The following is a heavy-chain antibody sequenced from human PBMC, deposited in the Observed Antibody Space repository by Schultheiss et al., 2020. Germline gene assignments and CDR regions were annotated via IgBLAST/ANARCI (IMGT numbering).Heavy chain of an antibody. J-gene: IGHJ6*04. CDR1: GFTFSSYS. CDR2: ISSSSSTI. Sequence: GGSLRLSCAASGFTFSSYSMNWVRQAPGKGLEWVSYISSSSSTIYYADSVKGRFTISRDNAKNSLYLQMNSLRAEDTAVYYCARSLVVPAAMLYYYYYYGMDVWGKGTTVTVSS. V-gene: IGHV3-48*01. D-gene: IGHD2-2*01. CDR3: ARSLVVPAAMLYYYYYYGMDV.